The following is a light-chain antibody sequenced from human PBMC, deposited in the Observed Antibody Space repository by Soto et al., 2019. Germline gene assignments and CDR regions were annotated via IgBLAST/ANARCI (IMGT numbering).Light chain of an antibody. Sequence: EVVMTPSPATLSVSPWAIVTLSFRASQSVNSNLAWYQQKPGQAPRLLLYGASTRATGVPARFSGSGSGTEFTLTIGNLQSEDFAVYSCQQYYKWPLTFGQGTKVDIK. CDR1: QSVNSN. V-gene: IGKV3-15*01. J-gene: IGKJ1*01. CDR3: QQYYKWPLT. CDR2: GAS.